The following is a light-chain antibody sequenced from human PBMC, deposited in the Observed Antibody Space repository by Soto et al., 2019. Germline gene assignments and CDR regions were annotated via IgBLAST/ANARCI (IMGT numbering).Light chain of an antibody. J-gene: IGKJ1*01. CDR2: EAS. CDR1: PSVSSSY. Sequence: EIVLTQSPGTLSLSPGERATLSCRASPSVSSSYVAWYQQNPGQAPRLLIYEASIRAIVIPDRFSGSGSGTDFTLTISRLEPEDVAVYHCQQYGSSPPTFGQGSKVEIK. V-gene: IGKV3-20*01. CDR3: QQYGSSPPT.